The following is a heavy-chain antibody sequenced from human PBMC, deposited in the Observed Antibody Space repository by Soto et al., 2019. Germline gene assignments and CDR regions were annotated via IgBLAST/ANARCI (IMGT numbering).Heavy chain of an antibody. J-gene: IGHJ4*02. CDR3: AKELAAY. Sequence: EVQLLESGGGLVQPGGSLRLACAASGFTVSTYAMTWVRQAPGKGPVWVSDISGRGDTTHYADSVKGRFTIARDNSKNTLYLQMNSLRAEDTAVYYCAKELAAYWGQGTLVTVSS. V-gene: IGHV3-23*01. D-gene: IGHD6-25*01. CDR2: ISGRGDTT. CDR1: GFTVSTYA.